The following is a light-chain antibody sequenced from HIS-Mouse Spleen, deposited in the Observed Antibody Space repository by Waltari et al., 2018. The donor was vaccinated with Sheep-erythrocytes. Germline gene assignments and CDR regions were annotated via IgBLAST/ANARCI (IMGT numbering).Light chain of an antibody. J-gene: IGLJ1*01. CDR2: DVS. Sequence: QSALTQPRSVSGSPGQSVTIPCTGTSSDVVRYNYFSWYQQHPGTAPKLMIYDVSNRPSGVPARFSGSKSGNTASLTISGLQAEDEADYYCCSYAGSYNHVFATGTKVTVL. CDR3: CSYAGSYNHV. V-gene: IGLV2-11*01. CDR1: SSDVVRYNY.